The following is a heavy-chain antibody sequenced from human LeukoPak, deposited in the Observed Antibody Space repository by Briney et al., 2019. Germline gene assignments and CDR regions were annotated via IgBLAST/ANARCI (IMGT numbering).Heavy chain of an antibody. CDR1: GFIFNNAW. V-gene: IGHV3-15*01. Sequence: TGGSLRLSCAASGFIFNNAWMNWVRQAPGKGPEWVGRIKSNNDGGTTEYSSPVEGRFIISRDDSKITLYLQMNRLIIDATSIYYCTPVMVEDRGFWGQGTLVTVSS. CDR2: IKSNNDGGTT. D-gene: IGHD2-21*01. J-gene: IGHJ4*02. CDR3: TPVMVEDRGF.